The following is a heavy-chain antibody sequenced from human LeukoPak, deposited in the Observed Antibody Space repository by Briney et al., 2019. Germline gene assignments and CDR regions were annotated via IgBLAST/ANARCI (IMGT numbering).Heavy chain of an antibody. Sequence: SSETLSLTCAVSGGSISSGGYSWSWIRQPPGKGLEWIGYIYHSGSTYYNPSLKSRVTISVDRSKNQFPLKLSSVTAADTAVYYCARDSGYSYGSWYFDLWGRGTLVTVSS. CDR1: GGSISSGGYS. CDR3: ARDSGYSYGSWYFDL. J-gene: IGHJ2*01. CDR2: IYHSGST. V-gene: IGHV4-30-2*01. D-gene: IGHD5-18*01.